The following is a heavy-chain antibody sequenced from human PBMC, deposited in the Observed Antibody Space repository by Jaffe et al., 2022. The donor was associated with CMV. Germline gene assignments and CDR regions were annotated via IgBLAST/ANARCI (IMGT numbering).Heavy chain of an antibody. CDR1: GFIFSSFA. J-gene: IGHJ4*02. CDR2: ISSDGSDK. D-gene: IGHD6-6*01. V-gene: IGHV3-30*03. CDR3: VRGSVAARQYFDF. Sequence: QVQLVESGGGVVQPGTSLRLPCAASGFIFSSFATHWVRQAPGKGLEWVAAISSDGSDKYYRDSVKGRFTISRDNSKDTLYLQMNSLRGEDTAVYFCVRGSVAARQYFDFWGQGALVTVSS.